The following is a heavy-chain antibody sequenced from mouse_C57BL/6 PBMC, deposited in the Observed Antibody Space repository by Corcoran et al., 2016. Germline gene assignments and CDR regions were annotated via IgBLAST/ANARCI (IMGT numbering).Heavy chain of an antibody. CDR3: ARHGSSYGAMDY. D-gene: IGHD1-1*01. V-gene: IGHV1-18*01. Sequence: EVQLQQSGPELVKPGASVKIPCKASGYTFTDYNMDWVKQSHGKSLEWIGDINPNNGGTIYNQKFKGKATLTVDKSYSTAYMELRSLTSEDTAVYYCARHGSSYGAMDYWGQGTSVTVSS. CDR2: INPNNGGT. CDR1: GYTFTDYN. J-gene: IGHJ4*01.